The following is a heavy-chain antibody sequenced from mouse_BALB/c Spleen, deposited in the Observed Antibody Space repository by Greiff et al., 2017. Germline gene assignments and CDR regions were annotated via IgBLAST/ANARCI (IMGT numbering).Heavy chain of an antibody. CDR1: GFTFSSFG. V-gene: IGHV5-17*02. CDR3: ARHGNPFDY. J-gene: IGHJ2*01. Sequence: DVKLVESGGGLVQPGGSRKLSCAASGFTFSSFGMHWVRQAPEKGLEWVAYISSGSSTIYYADTVKGRFTISRDNPKNTLFLQMTSLRSEDTAMYYCARHGNPFDYWGQGTTLTVSS. CDR2: ISSGSSTI. D-gene: IGHD2-1*01.